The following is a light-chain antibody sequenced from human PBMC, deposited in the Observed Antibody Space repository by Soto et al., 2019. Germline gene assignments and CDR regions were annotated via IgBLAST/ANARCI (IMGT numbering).Light chain of an antibody. CDR3: QQSYRAPLT. V-gene: IGKV1-39*01. J-gene: IGKJ4*01. CDR1: LTISKS. CDR2: GVY. Sequence: DIQMTQSPSSLSASVGDRVTITCRASLTISKSLNWYKQKPGKTTKVLIYGVYNLQSRVQSRFSGNESGKNFTLTISSLQPEDVAIYYCQQSYRAPLTFGGGTKVDIK.